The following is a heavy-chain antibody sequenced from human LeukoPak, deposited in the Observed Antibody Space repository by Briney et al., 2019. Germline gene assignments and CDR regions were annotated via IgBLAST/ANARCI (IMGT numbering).Heavy chain of an antibody. D-gene: IGHD5-18*01. CDR3: ARSGYSYGIDY. CDR1: GGSISGYY. CDR2: INHSGST. V-gene: IGHV4-34*01. Sequence: SETLSLTCTVSGGSISGYYWSWIRQPPGKGLEWIGEINHSGSTNYNPSLKSRVTISVDTSKNQFSLKLSSVTAADTAVYYCARSGYSYGIDYWGQGTLVTVSS. J-gene: IGHJ4*02.